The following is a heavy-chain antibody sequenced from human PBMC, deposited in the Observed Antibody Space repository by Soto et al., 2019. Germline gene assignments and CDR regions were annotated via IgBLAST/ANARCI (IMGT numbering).Heavy chain of an antibody. V-gene: IGHV1-2*04. J-gene: IGHJ3*02. CDR2: INPNSGGT. CDR1: GYTFTGYY. CDR3: ARKRYCSGGSCPKTDAFDI. Sequence: QVQLVQSGAEVKKPGASVKVSCKASGYTFTGYYMHWVRQAPGQGLEWMGWINPNSGGTNYAQKFQGWVTMTRDTSISTAYMELSRLRSDDTAVYYCARKRYCSGGSCPKTDAFDIWGQGTMVTVSS. D-gene: IGHD2-15*01.